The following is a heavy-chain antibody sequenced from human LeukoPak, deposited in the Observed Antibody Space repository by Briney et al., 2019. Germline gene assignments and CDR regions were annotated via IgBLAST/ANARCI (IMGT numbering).Heavy chain of an antibody. CDR1: GYIFTTYW. CDR3: ALGAVRGLHAFDS. J-gene: IGHJ3*02. CDR2: IYPGDADT. Sequence: GESLKIPCKGFGYIFTTYWIGWVRRMPGEGLEWRGIIYPGDADTRYSPSFQGQVTISVDKSVTTAYLQWSSLRASDTAMYYCALGAVRGLHAFDSWGQGTMVTVSS. V-gene: IGHV5-51*01. D-gene: IGHD3-10*01.